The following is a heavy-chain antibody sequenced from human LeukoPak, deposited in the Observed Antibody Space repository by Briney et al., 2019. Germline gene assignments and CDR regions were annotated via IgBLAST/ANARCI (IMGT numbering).Heavy chain of an antibody. Sequence: TGGSLRLSCAASGFTFSRYWMRWVRRAPGKGAEGVGNIMQVGSETYYVDSVSDRFTISTDNTKKSLYLRMISLRDEDTAVYYCARDFWGAYRVAYFDYWGQGTLVTVSS. CDR1: GFTFSRYW. J-gene: IGHJ4*02. D-gene: IGHD3-3*01. CDR3: ARDFWGAYRVAYFDY. V-gene: IGHV3-7*01. CDR2: IMQVGSET.